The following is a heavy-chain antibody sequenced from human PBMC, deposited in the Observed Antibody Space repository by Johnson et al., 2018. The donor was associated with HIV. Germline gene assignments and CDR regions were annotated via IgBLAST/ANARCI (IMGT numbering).Heavy chain of an antibody. CDR3: ARENDAFDI. J-gene: IGHJ3*02. Sequence: VQLLESGGGVVQPGRSLRLSCAASGFTFSSYAMHWVRQAPGKGLEWVAVISYDGSNKYYADSVKGRFTISRDNSKNTLYLQMNSLRAEDTAVYYCARENDAFDIWGQGTMVTVSS. V-gene: IGHV3-30*04. CDR2: ISYDGSNK. CDR1: GFTFSSYA.